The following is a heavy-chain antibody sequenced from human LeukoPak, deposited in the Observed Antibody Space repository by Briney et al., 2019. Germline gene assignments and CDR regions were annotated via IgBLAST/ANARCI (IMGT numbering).Heavy chain of an antibody. D-gene: IGHD6-13*01. CDR3: ARDLTRLSSNRHSHDY. V-gene: IGHV1-2*06. Sequence: GASVKVSCKASGYTFTGYYMHWVRQAPGQGLEWMGRINPNSGGTNYAQKFQGRVTMTRDTSISTAYMELSRLRSDDTAVYYCARDLTRLSSNRHSHDYRGQGTLVTVSS. CDR2: INPNSGGT. J-gene: IGHJ4*02. CDR1: GYTFTGYY.